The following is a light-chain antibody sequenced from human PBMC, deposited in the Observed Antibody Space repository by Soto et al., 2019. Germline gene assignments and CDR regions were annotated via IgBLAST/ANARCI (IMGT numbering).Light chain of an antibody. J-gene: IGKJ4*01. CDR2: AAS. Sequence: IQRTRSPSTVWESVGDGVSVTCAASQSISSWLAWYQQKPGNAPKLLIYAASTLQSGLPSRFSGSGSGTQSTLTINGLPPDDFATYHCQQYDNYKPLTFGGGTKVDI. CDR3: QQYDNYKPLT. CDR1: QSISSW. V-gene: IGKV1-5*01.